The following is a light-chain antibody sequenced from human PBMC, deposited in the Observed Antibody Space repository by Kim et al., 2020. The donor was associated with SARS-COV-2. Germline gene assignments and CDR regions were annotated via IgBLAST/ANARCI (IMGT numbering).Light chain of an antibody. CDR2: DVT. CDR3: SSYTTGTTLVF. Sequence: QSALTQPASVSGSPGQSITISCTGTSSDIGRYNYVSWYQQHPGKAPKLMIYDVTNRPSGVSNRFSGSKSGNTASLTISGLQAEDEAVYYCSSYTTGTTLVFFGGGTQLTVL. J-gene: IGLJ2*01. CDR1: SSDIGRYNY. V-gene: IGLV2-14*03.